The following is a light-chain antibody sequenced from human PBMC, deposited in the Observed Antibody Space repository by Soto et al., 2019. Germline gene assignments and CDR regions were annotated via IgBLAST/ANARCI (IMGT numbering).Light chain of an antibody. V-gene: IGKV3-20*01. Sequence: EIVLTQSPGTLSLSPGERATLSCRASQSISTNFLAWYQQKPGQAPRLLIYGASGRATGIPDRFSGSGSGTDFTFTISRLEPEDFAVYYCQHYGSPRTFGQGTKV. CDR3: QHYGSPRT. CDR2: GAS. CDR1: QSISTNF. J-gene: IGKJ1*01.